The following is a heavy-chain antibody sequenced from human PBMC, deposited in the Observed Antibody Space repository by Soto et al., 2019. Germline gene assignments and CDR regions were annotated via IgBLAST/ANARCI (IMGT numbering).Heavy chain of an antibody. CDR1: GYTFSGFY. V-gene: IGHV1-2*02. J-gene: IGHJ4*02. D-gene: IGHD6-19*01. CDR2: INPNSGGT. Sequence: ASVKVSCKASGYTFSGFYMHWVRRAPGQGLEWVGWINPNSGGTKSAEKFQGRVTMTRDTSISTAYMELSRLTSDDTAVYYCASAAVTGTAGLDFWGQGTQVTVSS. CDR3: ASAAVTGTAGLDF.